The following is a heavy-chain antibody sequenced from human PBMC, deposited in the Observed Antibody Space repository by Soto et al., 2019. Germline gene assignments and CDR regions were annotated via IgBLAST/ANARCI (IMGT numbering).Heavy chain of an antibody. CDR1: GGTFSSYA. Sequence: GASVKVSCKASGGTFSSYAISWVRQAPGQGLEWMGGIIPIFGTANYAQKFQGRVTITADESTSTAYMELSSLRSEDTAVYYCAADYYDSSGYHQALWYYFDYWGQGTLVTVAS. CDR3: AADYYDSSGYHQALWYYFDY. D-gene: IGHD3-22*01. J-gene: IGHJ4*02. CDR2: IIPIFGTA. V-gene: IGHV1-69*13.